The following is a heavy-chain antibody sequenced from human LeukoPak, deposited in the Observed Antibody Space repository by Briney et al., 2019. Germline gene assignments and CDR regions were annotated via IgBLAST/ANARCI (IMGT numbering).Heavy chain of an antibody. V-gene: IGHV4-59*02. Sequence: SETLSLTCTVSGGSVSSHYWTWIRQPPGKGLEWIGYIFHSGNTNYNPSLKSRVTISVDTSKSHFSLKLTSVTAADTAVYYCASLMSLYYFDYWGQGALVTVSS. CDR3: ASLMSLYYFDY. CDR1: GGSVSSHY. J-gene: IGHJ4*02. CDR2: IFHSGNT. D-gene: IGHD3-10*01.